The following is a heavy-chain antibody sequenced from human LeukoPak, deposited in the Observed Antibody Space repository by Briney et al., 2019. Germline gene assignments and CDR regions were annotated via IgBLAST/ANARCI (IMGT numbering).Heavy chain of an antibody. J-gene: IGHJ6*02. D-gene: IGHD3-10*01. Sequence: SETLSLTCTVSGVSISSYYWSWIRQPPGKGLEWIGYIYYSGSTNYTPSLKSRVTISVDTSKNQFSLKLSSVTAADTAVYYCARRVNDFYGSWIYYYYYYCMDVWGQGTTVTVSS. V-gene: IGHV4-59*12. CDR2: IYYSGST. CDR1: GVSISSYY. CDR3: ARRVNDFYGSWIYYYYYYCMDV.